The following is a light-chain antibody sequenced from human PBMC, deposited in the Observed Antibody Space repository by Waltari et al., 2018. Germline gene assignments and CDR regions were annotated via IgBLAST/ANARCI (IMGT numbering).Light chain of an antibody. CDR3: SSYTSSSTS. J-gene: IGLJ2*01. CDR2: DVS. V-gene: IGLV2-14*01. CDR1: SSDVGGYNY. Sequence: QSALTPPASVSGSPGQSITISCTGTSSDVGGYNYVSWYQQHPGKAPKLMIYDVSKRPSGVSNRFSGSKSGNTASLTISGLQAEDEADYYCSSYTSSSTSFGGGTKLTVL.